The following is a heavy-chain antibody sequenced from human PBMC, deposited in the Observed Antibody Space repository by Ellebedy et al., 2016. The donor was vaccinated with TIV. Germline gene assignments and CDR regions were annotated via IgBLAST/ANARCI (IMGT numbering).Heavy chain of an antibody. D-gene: IGHD4-23*01. CDR1: GGSISTFY. CDR3: AAYYGGRFDY. J-gene: IGHJ4*02. Sequence: MPSETLSLTFNVSGGSISTFYWSWIRQPPGKGLEFIGYIYYIGITNYNPSLESRVAISIDTSENQFSLRLSSVTAADTAVYYCAAYYGGRFDYWGQGTLVTVSS. CDR2: IYYIGIT. V-gene: IGHV4-59*01.